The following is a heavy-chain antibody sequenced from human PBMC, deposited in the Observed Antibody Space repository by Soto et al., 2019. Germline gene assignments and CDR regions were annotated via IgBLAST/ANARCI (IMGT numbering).Heavy chain of an antibody. D-gene: IGHD3-10*01. CDR3: AKDRGYYYGSGSYWKP. V-gene: IGHV3-23*01. CDR1: GFTFSSYA. CDR2: ISGSGGST. J-gene: IGHJ5*02. Sequence: EVQLLESGGGLVQPGGSLRLSCAASGFTFSSYAMSWVRQAPGKGLEWVSAISGSGGSTYYADSVKGRFTISRDNSKNTLYLQMNSLTAEDTAVYYCAKDRGYYYGSGSYWKPWGQGTLVTVSS.